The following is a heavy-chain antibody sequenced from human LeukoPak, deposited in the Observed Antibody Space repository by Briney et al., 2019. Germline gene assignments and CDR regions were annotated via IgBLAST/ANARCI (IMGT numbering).Heavy chain of an antibody. CDR2: ISVYNGDT. CDR3: AREGLGELTLDY. J-gene: IGHJ4*02. Sequence: ASVKVSCKASGYTFVSYGITWVRQAPGQGLEWMGWISVYNGDTKYAQNLQGRVTMTTDTSTNTAYMELRSLRSDDTAVYYCAREGLGELTLDYWGQGTLVTVTS. D-gene: IGHD3-16*01. CDR1: GYTFVSYG. V-gene: IGHV1-18*04.